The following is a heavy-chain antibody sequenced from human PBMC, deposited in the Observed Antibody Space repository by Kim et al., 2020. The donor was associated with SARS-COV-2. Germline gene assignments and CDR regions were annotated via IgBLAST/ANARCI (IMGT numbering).Heavy chain of an antibody. V-gene: IGHV3-53*01. Sequence: ADSVKGRFTISGDNSKNTLYLQMNSLRAEDTAVYYCASRSHYYYYYGLDVWGQGTTVTVSS. J-gene: IGHJ6*02. CDR3: ASRSHYYYYYGLDV.